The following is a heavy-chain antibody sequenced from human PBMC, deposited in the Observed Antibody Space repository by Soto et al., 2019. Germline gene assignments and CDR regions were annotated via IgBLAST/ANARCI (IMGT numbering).Heavy chain of an antibody. CDR3: ARGGGGTLRPYDH. CDR1: GFIVSDNY. J-gene: IGHJ4*02. Sequence: EVQLVETGGGLIQPGGSLRLSCAVSGFIVSDNYMTWVRQAPGKGLEWVSVIYSGGSTFYADSVKGRFTISRDTSKNTRYLQMSSLRAGDTAIYYCARGGGGTLRPYDHWGQGTLVTVSS. CDR2: IYSGGST. V-gene: IGHV3-53*02. D-gene: IGHD2-15*01.